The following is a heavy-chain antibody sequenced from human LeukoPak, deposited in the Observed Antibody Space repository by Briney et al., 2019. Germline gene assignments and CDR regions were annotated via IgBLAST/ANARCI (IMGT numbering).Heavy chain of an antibody. Sequence: GGSLRLSCAASGFTFGTFAFSWVRQSPGKGLEWVSSITGDDSTYYADSVKGRFTISRDTSSNTLYLQMNSLRAEDTALYYCAKGHYDFRDYWGQGTLVTVSS. D-gene: IGHD3-3*01. CDR1: GFTFGTFA. V-gene: IGHV3-23*01. CDR2: ITGDDST. CDR3: AKGHYDFRDY. J-gene: IGHJ4*02.